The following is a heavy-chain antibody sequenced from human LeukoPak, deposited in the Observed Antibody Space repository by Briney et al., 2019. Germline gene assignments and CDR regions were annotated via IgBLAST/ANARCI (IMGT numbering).Heavy chain of an antibody. Sequence: RGSLRLSCAASGFTFSSHAMHWVRQAPGKGLEWVAVISYDGSNKYYADSVKGRFTISRDNSKNTLYLQMNSLRAEDTAVYYCATEVIVVVVAATSDYFDYWGQGTLVTVSS. CDR2: ISYDGSNK. CDR3: ATEVIVVVVAATSDYFDY. V-gene: IGHV3-30*04. J-gene: IGHJ4*02. CDR1: GFTFSSHA. D-gene: IGHD2-15*01.